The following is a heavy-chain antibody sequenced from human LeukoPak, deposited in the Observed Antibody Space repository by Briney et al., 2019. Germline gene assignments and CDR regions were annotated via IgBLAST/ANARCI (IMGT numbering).Heavy chain of an antibody. Sequence: GGSLRLSCAASGFTFSSYSMNWGRQAPGKGLEWVSSISSSSSYIYYADSVKGRFTISRDNAKNSLYLQMNSLRAEDTAVYYCAKVRYYDSSGYYYWSHDAFDIWGQGTMVTVSS. CDR2: ISSSSSYI. J-gene: IGHJ3*02. V-gene: IGHV3-21*01. CDR1: GFTFSSYS. CDR3: AKVRYYDSSGYYYWSHDAFDI. D-gene: IGHD3-22*01.